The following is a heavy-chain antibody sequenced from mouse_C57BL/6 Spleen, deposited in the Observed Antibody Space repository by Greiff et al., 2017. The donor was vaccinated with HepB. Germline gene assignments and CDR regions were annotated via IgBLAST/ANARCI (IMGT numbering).Heavy chain of an antibody. CDR1: GYTFTDYY. V-gene: IGHV1-76*01. J-gene: IGHJ3*01. D-gene: IGHD2-5*01. CDR3: ARSDSNYEGAWFAY. CDR2: IYPGSGNT. Sequence: VKLMESGAELVRPGASVKLSCKASGYTFTDYYINWVKQRPGQGLEWIARIYPGSGNTYYNEKFKGKATLTAEKSSSTAYMQLSSLTSEDSAVYFCARSDSNYEGAWFAYWGQGTLVTVSA.